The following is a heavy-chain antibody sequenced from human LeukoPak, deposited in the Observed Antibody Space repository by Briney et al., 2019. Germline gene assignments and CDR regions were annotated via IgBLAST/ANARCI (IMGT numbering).Heavy chain of an antibody. Sequence: ASVKVSCKASGYTFTGCYIHWVRQAPGQGLEWMGWINPNSGGANYAQKFQGSITMTRDTSISTAYMELSRLRSDDTAVYYCARGTTIFGVAPPDYWGQGTLVTVSS. CDR1: GYTFTGCY. CDR2: INPNSGGA. J-gene: IGHJ4*02. V-gene: IGHV1-2*02. CDR3: ARGTTIFGVAPPDY. D-gene: IGHD3-3*01.